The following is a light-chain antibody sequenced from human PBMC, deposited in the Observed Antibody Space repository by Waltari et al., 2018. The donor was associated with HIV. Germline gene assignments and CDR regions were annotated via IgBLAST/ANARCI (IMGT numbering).Light chain of an antibody. CDR1: QTVYNW. J-gene: IGKJ3*01. Sequence: DIPLTQSPSTVSASVGDRITITCRASQTVYNWLAWYQQRPGKAPKLLIYKASTLESGVPSRFSVSGSGTEFTLIINGLQSDDFATYYCQQYYSYSTFGPGTKVDIK. CDR2: KAS. V-gene: IGKV1-5*03. CDR3: QQYYSYST.